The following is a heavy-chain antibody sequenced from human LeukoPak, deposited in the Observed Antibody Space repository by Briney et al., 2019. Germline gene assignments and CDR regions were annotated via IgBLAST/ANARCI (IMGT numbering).Heavy chain of an antibody. J-gene: IGHJ5*02. CDR2: IIPIFGTA. CDR1: GGTFSSYA. Sequence: SVKVSCKASGGTFSSYAISWVRQAPGQGLEWMGGIIPIFGTANYAQKFQGRVTITADESTSTAYMELSSLRSEDAAVYYCARAPRPQAAVDPWGQGTLVTVSS. CDR3: ARAPRPQAAVDP. D-gene: IGHD6-25*01. V-gene: IGHV1-69*13.